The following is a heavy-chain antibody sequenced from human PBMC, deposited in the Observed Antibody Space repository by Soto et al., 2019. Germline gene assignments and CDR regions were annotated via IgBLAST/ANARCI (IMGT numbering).Heavy chain of an antibody. V-gene: IGHV4-34*01. CDR3: ARFQGGYSYYYYYYGMDV. Sequence: KTSETLSLTCAVYGGSFSGYYWSWIRQPPGKGLEWIGEINHSGSTNYNPSLKSRVTISVDTSKNQFSLKLSSVTAADTAVYYCARFQGGYSYYYYYYGMDVWGQGTTVTVSS. J-gene: IGHJ6*02. CDR1: GGSFSGYY. CDR2: INHSGST. D-gene: IGHD3-22*01.